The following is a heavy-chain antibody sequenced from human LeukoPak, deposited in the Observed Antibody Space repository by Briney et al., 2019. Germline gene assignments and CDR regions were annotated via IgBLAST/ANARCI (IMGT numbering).Heavy chain of an antibody. Sequence: GASVKVSCKASGYTFTSYYMHWVRQAPGQGLEWMGIINPSGGSTSYAQKFQGRVTITRDTSASTAYMELSSLRSEDTAVYYCARVYDILTGYYIFDYWGQGTLVTVSS. D-gene: IGHD3-9*01. J-gene: IGHJ4*02. CDR3: ARVYDILTGYYIFDY. CDR1: GYTFTSYY. CDR2: INPSGGST. V-gene: IGHV1-46*01.